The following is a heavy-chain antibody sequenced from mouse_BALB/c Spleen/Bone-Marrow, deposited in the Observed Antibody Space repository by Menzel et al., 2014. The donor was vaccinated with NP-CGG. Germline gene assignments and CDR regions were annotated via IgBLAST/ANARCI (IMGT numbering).Heavy chain of an antibody. CDR2: ISPYIGGT. CDR1: GYTLTDFN. D-gene: IGHD2-14*01. V-gene: IGHV1S29*02. Sequence: SGPELVKPGASVKISCKASGYTLTDFNMLWVKQSHGKSLEWIGFISPYIGGTGYNQKFKSKATLTVDSSSSTAYMELRSLTSEDSAVYYCARGRRYDGPYFDYWGQGTTLTVSS. CDR3: ARGRRYDGPYFDY. J-gene: IGHJ2*01.